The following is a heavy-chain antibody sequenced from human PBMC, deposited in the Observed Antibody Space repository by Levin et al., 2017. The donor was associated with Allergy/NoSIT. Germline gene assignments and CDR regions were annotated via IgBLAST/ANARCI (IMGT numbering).Heavy chain of an antibody. Sequence: RGESLKISCAASGFTFSSYGMHWVRQAPGKGLEWVAVISYDGSNEYYADSVKGRFTISRDNSKNTLYLQMNSLRAEDTAVYYCAKPIVGATGYFDYWGQGTLVTVSS. CDR1: GFTFSSYG. CDR2: ISYDGSNE. V-gene: IGHV3-30*18. CDR3: AKPIVGATGYFDY. D-gene: IGHD1-26*01. J-gene: IGHJ4*02.